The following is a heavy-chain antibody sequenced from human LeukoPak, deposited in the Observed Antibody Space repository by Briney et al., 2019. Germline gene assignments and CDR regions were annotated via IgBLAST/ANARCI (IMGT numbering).Heavy chain of an antibody. CDR2: ISYDGGNK. CDR3: ARRNY. CDR1: GFTFSGFA. V-gene: IGHV3-30-3*01. Sequence: GGSLRLSCAASGFTFSGFALPWVRQAPGKGLEWVAVISYDGGNKYYADSVKGRFTISRDNAKNTLYLQMNSLRAEDTAVYYCARRNYWGQGTQVTVSS. J-gene: IGHJ4*02.